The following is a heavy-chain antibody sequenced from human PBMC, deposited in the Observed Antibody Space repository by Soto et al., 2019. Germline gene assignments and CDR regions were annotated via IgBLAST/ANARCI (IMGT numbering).Heavy chain of an antibody. CDR3: ARLSSDSSGYYSSRTFDY. CDR2: IYYSGNT. D-gene: IGHD3-22*01. CDR1: GASIRSHY. J-gene: IGHJ4*02. Sequence: SETLSLTCTVSGASIRSHYWSWIRQPPGKGLEWIGYIYYSGNTNYNPSLKSRVTISVDTSKNQFSLNLSSVTAADTAVYFCARLSSDSSGYYSSRTFDYWGQGTLVTVSS. V-gene: IGHV4-59*08.